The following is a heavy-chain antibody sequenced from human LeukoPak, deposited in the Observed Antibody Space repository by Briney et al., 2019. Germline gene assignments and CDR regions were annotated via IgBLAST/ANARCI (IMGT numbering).Heavy chain of an antibody. CDR1: GFTFSSHS. Sequence: GGSLRLSCAASGFTFSSHSMNWVRQAPGKGLEWVSHISSSSSTIYYADSVKGRFTISRDNAKNSLFLQMNSLRVEDTAVYYCARPGGYGVQPLDDWGRGTLVTVSS. CDR3: ARPGGYGVQPLDD. D-gene: IGHD5-12*01. CDR2: ISSSSSTI. J-gene: IGHJ4*02. V-gene: IGHV3-48*04.